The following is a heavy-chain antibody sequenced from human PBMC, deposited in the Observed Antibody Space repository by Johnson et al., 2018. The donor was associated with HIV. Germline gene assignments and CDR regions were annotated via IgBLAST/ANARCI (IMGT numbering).Heavy chain of an antibody. V-gene: IGHV3-30*04. CDR2: ISYDGSIK. CDR1: GFTFSSYA. J-gene: IGHJ3*02. CDR3: AAYYDFWSGSYTSGFDI. D-gene: IGHD3-3*01. Sequence: HVQLVESGGGVVQPGRSLRLSCAASGFTFSSYAMHWVRQAPGKGLEWVAVISYDGSIKYYADSVKGRFTISRDNSKNTLYLQMNSQRAEDTAVYYCAAYYDFWSGSYTSGFDIWGQGTMVTVSS.